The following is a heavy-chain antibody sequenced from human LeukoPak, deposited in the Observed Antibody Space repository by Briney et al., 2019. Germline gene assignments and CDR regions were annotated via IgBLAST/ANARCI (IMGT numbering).Heavy chain of an antibody. Sequence: GGSLRLSCAASGFTFSSYSMNWVRRAPGKGLEWVSYISSSSSSIHYADSVKGRFSISRDNAKNSLYLQMNSLRAEDTAVYYCARSHYDILTGYYYYGMDVWGQGTTVTVSS. V-gene: IGHV3-21*05. CDR1: GFTFSSYS. CDR3: ARSHYDILTGYYYYGMDV. J-gene: IGHJ6*02. CDR2: ISSSSSSI. D-gene: IGHD3-9*01.